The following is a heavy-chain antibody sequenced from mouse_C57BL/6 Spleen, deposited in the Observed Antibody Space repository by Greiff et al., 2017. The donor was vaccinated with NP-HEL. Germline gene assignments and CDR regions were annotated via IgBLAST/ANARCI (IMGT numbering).Heavy chain of an antibody. Sequence: VQLQESGPELVKPGASVKISCKASGYAFSSSWMTWVKQRPGKGLAWIGRLYPGDGDTNYNGKFKGKATLTADKSSSTAYMQLSSLTSEDSAVYFCARGTNPYYFDYWGQGTTLTVSS. V-gene: IGHV1-82*01. CDR2: LYPGDGDT. CDR3: ARGTNPYYFDY. J-gene: IGHJ2*01. CDR1: GYAFSSSW. D-gene: IGHD3-3*01.